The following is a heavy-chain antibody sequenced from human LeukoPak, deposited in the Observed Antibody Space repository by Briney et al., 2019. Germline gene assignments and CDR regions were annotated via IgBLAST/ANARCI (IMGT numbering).Heavy chain of an antibody. CDR1: GFTFSSYS. J-gene: IGHJ4*02. CDR3: ARGGGFCSGGSCYPPPDY. V-gene: IGHV3-21*01. D-gene: IGHD2-15*01. CDR2: ISSSSSYI. Sequence: GGSLRLSCAASGFTFSSYSMNWVRQAPGKGLEWVSSISSSSSYIYYADSVKGRFTISRDNAKNSLYLQMNSLRAEDTAVYYCARGGGFCSGGSCYPPPDYWGQGTLVTVSS.